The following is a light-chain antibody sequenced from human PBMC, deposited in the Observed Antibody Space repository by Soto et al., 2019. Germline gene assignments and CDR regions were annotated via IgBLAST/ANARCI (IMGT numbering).Light chain of an antibody. Sequence: DIQMTQSPSSLSASVGDTVTVTCRASQSVVTYLNWYQQKPGKAPELLIYGASILQSGVPSRFSGSGSRSDFTLTIKCLQPEDFATYYCQQSYRSPYTFGQGTKVDIK. J-gene: IGKJ2*01. V-gene: IGKV1-39*01. CDR3: QQSYRSPYT. CDR1: QSVVTY. CDR2: GAS.